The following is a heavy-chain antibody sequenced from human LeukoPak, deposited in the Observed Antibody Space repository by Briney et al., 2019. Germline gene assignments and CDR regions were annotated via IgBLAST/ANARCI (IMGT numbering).Heavy chain of an antibody. V-gene: IGHV3-23*01. J-gene: IGHJ4*02. CDR2: ISGNGGST. Sequence: QSGGSLRLSCAASGFTFSSYAMNWVRQAPGKGLEWVSAISGNGGSTYYADSVRGRFTISRDNSKNTLYLQMNSLGAEDTAVYYCAKATGAFSYDTPDYWGQGTLVTVSS. CDR1: GFTFSSYA. CDR3: AKATGAFSYDTPDY. D-gene: IGHD3-16*01.